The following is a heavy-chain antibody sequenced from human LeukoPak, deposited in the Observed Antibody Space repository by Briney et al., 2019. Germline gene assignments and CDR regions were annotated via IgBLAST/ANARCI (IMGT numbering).Heavy chain of an antibody. CDR2: INHSGST. CDR1: GGSFSGYY. V-gene: IGHV4-34*01. CDR3: ARGPIWYGVWFDP. J-gene: IGHJ5*02. Sequence: SETLSLTCAVYGGSFSGYYWSWIRQPPGKGLEWIGEINHSGSTNYNPSLKSRVTISVDTSKNQFSLKLSSVTAADTAVYYCARGPIWYGVWFDPWGQGTLATVSS. D-gene: IGHD3-10*01.